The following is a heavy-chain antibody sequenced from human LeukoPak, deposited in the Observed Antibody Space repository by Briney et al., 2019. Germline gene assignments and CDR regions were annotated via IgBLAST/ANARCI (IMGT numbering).Heavy chain of an antibody. V-gene: IGHV4-59*12. CDR3: ARDRVVPAAMDYFDY. D-gene: IGHD2-2*01. CDR1: GGSISSYY. J-gene: IGHJ4*02. CDR2: IYYSGST. Sequence: PAETLSLTCNVSGGSISSYYWSWIRQPPGKGLEWIGYIYYSGSTNYNPSLKSPVTMSVDTSKNQFSLKLSSVTAADTAVYYCARDRVVPAAMDYFDYWGQGTLVTVSS.